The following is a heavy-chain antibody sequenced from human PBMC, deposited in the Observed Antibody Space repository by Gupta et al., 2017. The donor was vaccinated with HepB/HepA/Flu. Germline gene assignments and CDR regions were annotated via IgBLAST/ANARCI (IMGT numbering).Heavy chain of an antibody. J-gene: IGHJ4*02. V-gene: IGHV1-46*01. D-gene: IGHD4-17*01. CDR2: INPSGGST. Sequence: QVQLVQSGAEVKKPGASVKVSCKASGYTFTSYYMHWVRQAPGQGLEWMGIINPSGGSTSYAQKFQGRGTMTRDTSTSTVYMELSSLRSEDTAVYYCARGPLFMTTVTTETKGLNLGGKLNCDYWGQGTLVTVSA. CDR1: GYTFTSYY. CDR3: ARGPLFMTTVTTETKGLNLGGKLNCDY.